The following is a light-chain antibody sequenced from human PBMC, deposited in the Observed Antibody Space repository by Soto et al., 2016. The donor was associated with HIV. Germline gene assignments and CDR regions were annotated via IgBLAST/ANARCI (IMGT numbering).Light chain of an antibody. CDR2: DDS. Sequence: SYELTQPPSVSVAPGKTARFTCGGNNIGSKTVHWYQQKPGQAPVLVVYDDSDRPSGIPKRFSGSNSGNTATLTIGRVEAGDEADYYCQLWDTTDHRVVFGGGTKADRP. J-gene: IGLJ2*01. CDR3: QLWDTTDHRVV. V-gene: IGLV3-21*03. CDR1: NIGSKT.